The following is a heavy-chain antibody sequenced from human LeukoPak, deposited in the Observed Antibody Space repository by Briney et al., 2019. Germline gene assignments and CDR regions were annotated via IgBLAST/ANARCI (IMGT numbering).Heavy chain of an antibody. CDR2: ISSDGISP. CDR3: ARRRGECSSTTCWTDAFDI. CDR1: GFTVSGYW. J-gene: IGHJ3*02. Sequence: GGSLRPSCVASGFTVSGYWMTWGRQTAGKGLLWVSRISSDGISPTYVDSVKGRFTISRDNAKNTLHRQMDSLRAEDTGVFFCARRRGECSSTTCWTDAFDIWGHGTVVTVSS. D-gene: IGHD2-2*01. V-gene: IGHV3-74*03.